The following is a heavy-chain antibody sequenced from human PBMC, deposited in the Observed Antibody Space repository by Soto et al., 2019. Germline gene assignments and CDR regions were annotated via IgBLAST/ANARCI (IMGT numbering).Heavy chain of an antibody. D-gene: IGHD2-15*01. CDR2: ISSDGSDK. CDR3: AKGSAVARKELEY. CDR1: GFTFSNFG. Sequence: QVQLVESGGGVVQPGRSLRLSCAASGFTFSNFGMHWVRQAPGKGLEWVTTISSDGSDKYYSDSVQGRFTISRDNSKDTLIPQMNRVRVEDTAVYYSAKGSAVARKELEYWGQGTLVTVAS. J-gene: IGHJ4*02. V-gene: IGHV3-30*18.